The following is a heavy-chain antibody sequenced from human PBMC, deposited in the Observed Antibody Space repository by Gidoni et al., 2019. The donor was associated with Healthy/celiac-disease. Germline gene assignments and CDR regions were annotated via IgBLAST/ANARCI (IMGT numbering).Heavy chain of an antibody. J-gene: IGHJ4*02. CDR3: ARARLRRGPFDY. D-gene: IGHD4-17*01. CDR2: ISYDGSNK. Sequence: QVQLVESGGGVVQPGRSLRLSCAASGFTFSSYAMHWVRQAPGKGLEWVAVISYDGSNKYYADSVKGRFTISRDNSKNTLYLQMNSLRAEDTAVYYCARARLRRGPFDYWGQGTLVTVSS. V-gene: IGHV3-30-3*01. CDR1: GFTFSSYA.